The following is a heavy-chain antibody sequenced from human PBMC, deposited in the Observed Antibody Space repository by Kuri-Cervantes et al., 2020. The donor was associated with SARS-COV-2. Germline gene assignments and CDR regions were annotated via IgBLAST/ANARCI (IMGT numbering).Heavy chain of an antibody. D-gene: IGHD6-19*01. CDR2: ISSSGSTI. CDR1: GFTFSSYE. CDR3: ARDLGEQWLALGRGVTNYYYGMDV. J-gene: IGHJ6*02. V-gene: IGHV3-48*03. Sequence: GGSLRLSCAASGFTFSSYEMNWVRQAPGKGLEWVSYISSSGSTIYYADSVKGRFTISRDNAKNSLYLQMNSLRAEDTAVYYCARDLGEQWLALGRGVTNYYYGMDVWGQGTTVTVSS.